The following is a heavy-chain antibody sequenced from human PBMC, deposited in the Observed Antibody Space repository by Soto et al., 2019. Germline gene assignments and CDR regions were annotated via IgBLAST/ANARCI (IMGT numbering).Heavy chain of an antibody. CDR1: GGSISSYY. J-gene: IGHJ6*02. CDR2: IYYSGST. CDR3: AREYSSSWYSNYYYGMDV. V-gene: IGHV4-59*08. Sequence: SETLSLTCTVSGGSISSYYWSWIRQPPGKGLEWIGYIYYSGSTTYNPSLKSRVTISVDTSKNQCSLKLSSVPAADTAVYYCAREYSSSWYSNYYYGMDVWGQGTTVTVSS. D-gene: IGHD6-13*01.